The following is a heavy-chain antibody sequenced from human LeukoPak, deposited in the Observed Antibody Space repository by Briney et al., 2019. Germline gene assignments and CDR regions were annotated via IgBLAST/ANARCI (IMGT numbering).Heavy chain of an antibody. J-gene: IGHJ6*03. V-gene: IGHV4-34*01. CDR3: ARLIAAAGHYYMDV. D-gene: IGHD6-13*01. Sequence: SETLSLTCAVYGVSFIGYYWSWIRQPPGKGLEWIGEINHSGSTNYNPSLKSRVTISVYTSKNQFSLKLSSVTAADTALYDCARLIAAAGHYYMDVWGKGTTVTVSS. CDR2: INHSGST. CDR1: GVSFIGYY.